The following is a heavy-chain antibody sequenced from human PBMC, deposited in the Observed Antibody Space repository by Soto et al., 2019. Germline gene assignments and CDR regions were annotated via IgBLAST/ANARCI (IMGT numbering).Heavy chain of an antibody. CDR1: GFTFSNYA. J-gene: IGHJ4*02. V-gene: IGHV3-30-3*01. CDR2: ISYDGSNK. CDR3: ARESGGVPMY. D-gene: IGHD3-16*01. Sequence: PGGSLRLSCAASGFTFSNYAMHWVRQAPGKGLEWVAVISYDGSNKYYADSVKGRFTISRDNSKNTLYLQMNSLRAEDTAVYYCARESGGVPMYWGQGTLVTVSS.